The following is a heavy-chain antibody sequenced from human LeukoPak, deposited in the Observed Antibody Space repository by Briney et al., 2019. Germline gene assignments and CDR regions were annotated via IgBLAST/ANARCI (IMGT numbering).Heavy chain of an antibody. V-gene: IGHV4-39*07. D-gene: IGHD3-22*01. CDR2: IYYSGST. J-gene: IGHJ2*01. Sequence: SETLSLTCTVSGGSISSTIYYWGWIRQPPGKGLEYIGSIYYSGSTYYNPSLKSRVTISVDTSKNQFSLKLSSVTAADTAVYYCARVLRSDYYDSSGYTWYFDLWGRGALVTVSS. CDR1: GGSISSTIYY. CDR3: ARVLRSDYYDSSGYTWYFDL.